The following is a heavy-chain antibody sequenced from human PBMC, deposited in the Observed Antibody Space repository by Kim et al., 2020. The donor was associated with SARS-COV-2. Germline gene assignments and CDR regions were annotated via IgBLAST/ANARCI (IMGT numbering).Heavy chain of an antibody. CDR2: ISWNSATK. CDR1: GFTFEDYT. CDR3: AKDSVTRPTSFDGFDV. D-gene: IGHD3-16*02. Sequence: GGSLRPSCAASGFTFEDYTMHWVRQVPGKGLEWVSLISWNSATKFYADSVKGRFTISRDNARTTLYLHMNSLRTEDTALYYCAKDSVTRPTSFDGFDVWGHGTKVTVSS. V-gene: IGHV3-9*01. J-gene: IGHJ3*01.